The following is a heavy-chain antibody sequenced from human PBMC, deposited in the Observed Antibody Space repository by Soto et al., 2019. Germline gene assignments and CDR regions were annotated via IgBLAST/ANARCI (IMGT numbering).Heavy chain of an antibody. J-gene: IGHJ4*02. CDR1: GGTSAIYT. D-gene: IGHD3-10*01. V-gene: IGHV1-69*02. CDR2: IVPTLSVT. CDR3: TQEQFGAGRVGVRY. Sequence: QVQVVQSGAEVKRPGSSLKVSCETSGGTSAIYTITWVRQAPGQGLQWMGRIVPTLSVTNYAQEFQGRLTITAGTYTTTVNMELSSLTYEDAAVYYCTQEQFGAGRVGVRYWGRGTLVTVSS.